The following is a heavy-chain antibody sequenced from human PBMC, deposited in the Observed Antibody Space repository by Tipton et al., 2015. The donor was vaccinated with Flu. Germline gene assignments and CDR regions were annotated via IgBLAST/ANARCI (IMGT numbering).Heavy chain of an antibody. CDR3: ARRYCSGGSCVTGWFDP. J-gene: IGHJ5*02. CDR2: IYHSGST. Sequence: TLSLTCAVSGYSISSGYYWGWIWQPPGKGLEWIGSIYHSGSTYYNPSLKSRVTISVDTSKNQFSLKLSSVTAADTAVYYCARRYCSGGSCVTGWFDPWGQGTLVTVSS. D-gene: IGHD2-15*01. CDR1: GYSISSGYY. V-gene: IGHV4-38-2*01.